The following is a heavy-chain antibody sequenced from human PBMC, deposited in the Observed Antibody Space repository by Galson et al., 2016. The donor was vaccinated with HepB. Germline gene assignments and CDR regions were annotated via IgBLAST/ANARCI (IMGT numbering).Heavy chain of an antibody. J-gene: IGHJ4*02. CDR2: ISSSSSYI. V-gene: IGHV3-21*01. Sequence: SLRLSCAASGLTFSSYSMNWVRQAPGKGLEWVSAISSSSSYIHYADSVKGRFTISRDNAKNSLYRQMNSLRAEDTAVYYCAREILWFGELTRVYYLDYRGQGTLVTVTP. CDR3: AREILWFGELTRVYYLDY. CDR1: GLTFSSYS. D-gene: IGHD3-10*01.